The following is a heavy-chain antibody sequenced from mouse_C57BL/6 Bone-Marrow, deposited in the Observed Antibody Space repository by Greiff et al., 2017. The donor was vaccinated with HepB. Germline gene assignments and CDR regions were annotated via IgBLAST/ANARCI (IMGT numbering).Heavy chain of an antibody. CDR1: GYTFTSYW. V-gene: IGHV1-5*01. D-gene: IGHD2-4*01. CDR2: IYPGNSDT. J-gene: IGHJ3*01. Sequence: VQLQQSGTVLARPGASVKMSCKTSGYTFTSYWMHWVKQRPGQGLEWIGAIYPGNSDTSYNQKFKGKAKLTAVTSASTAYMELSSLTNEDSAVYYCTRSYYDYRYLGNWGQGTLVTVSA. CDR3: TRSYYDYRYLGN.